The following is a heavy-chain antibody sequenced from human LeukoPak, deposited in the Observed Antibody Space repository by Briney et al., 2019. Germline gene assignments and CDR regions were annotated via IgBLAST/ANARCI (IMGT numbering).Heavy chain of an antibody. D-gene: IGHD5-24*01. Sequence: GASVKVSCKASGYTFTSYDINWVRQATGQGLEWMGWMNPNSGNTGYAQKFQGRVTITADKSTSTAYMELSSLRSEDTAVYYCARGGDGYNWYSFWGQGTLVTVSS. V-gene: IGHV1-8*01. CDR3: ARGGDGYNWYSF. CDR2: MNPNSGNT. CDR1: GYTFTSYD. J-gene: IGHJ4*02.